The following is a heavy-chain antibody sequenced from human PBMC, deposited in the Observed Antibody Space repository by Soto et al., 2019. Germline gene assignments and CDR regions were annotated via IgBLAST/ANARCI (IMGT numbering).Heavy chain of an antibody. CDR2: ISGSGGST. D-gene: IGHD6-13*01. CDR3: AKIKRGRAAAAEAHYYYYGMDV. CDR1: GFTFSSYA. J-gene: IGHJ6*02. V-gene: IGHV3-23*01. Sequence: GGSLRLSCAASGFTFSSYAMSWVRQAPGKGLEWVSAISGSGGSTYHADSVKGRFTISRDNSKNTLYLQMNSLRAEDTAVYYCAKIKRGRAAAAEAHYYYYGMDVWGQGTTVTVSS.